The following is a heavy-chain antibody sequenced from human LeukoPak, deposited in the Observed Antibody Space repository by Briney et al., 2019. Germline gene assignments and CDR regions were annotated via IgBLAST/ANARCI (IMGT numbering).Heavy chain of an antibody. Sequence: GASVTVSCKASGYTFTGYYLHWVRQAPGQGLEWMGRINPNSGGTNYAQKFQGRVTMTRDTSITTAYMEMSRLRSDDTAVYYCAVYDSSGYYYDYWGQGTLVTVSS. CDR3: AVYDSSGYYYDY. CDR1: GYTFTGYY. CDR2: INPNSGGT. J-gene: IGHJ4*02. D-gene: IGHD3-22*01. V-gene: IGHV1-2*02.